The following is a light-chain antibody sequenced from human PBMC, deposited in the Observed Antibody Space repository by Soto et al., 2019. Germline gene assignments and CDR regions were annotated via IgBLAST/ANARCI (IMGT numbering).Light chain of an antibody. CDR2: GAS. CDR1: QSVSNSK. J-gene: IGKJ1*01. Sequence: EIVLTQSPGTLSLSPGERATLSCRPSQSVSNSKLAWYQQKAGQAPRLLIYGASNRATGIPDRFSGSGSGTDFTLTITRLEPEDFAVYYCQQYGSSPRTFGQGTKVEIK. V-gene: IGKV3-20*01. CDR3: QQYGSSPRT.